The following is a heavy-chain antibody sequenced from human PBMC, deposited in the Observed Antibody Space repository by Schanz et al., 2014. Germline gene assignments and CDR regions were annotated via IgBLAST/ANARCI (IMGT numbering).Heavy chain of an antibody. CDR1: GFTLSSYA. Sequence: QVQLVESGGGVVQPGRSLRLSCAAYGFTLSSYAMHWVRQAPGKGLEWVAVISYDGSNKYYADSVKGRFTISRDNSKNTLYLQMNTLRAEDTAVYYCARDRGYCSGCSCLAFDYWGQGTLVTVSS. CDR3: ARDRGYCSGCSCLAFDY. D-gene: IGHD2-15*01. J-gene: IGHJ4*02. CDR2: ISYDGSNK. V-gene: IGHV3-30-3*01.